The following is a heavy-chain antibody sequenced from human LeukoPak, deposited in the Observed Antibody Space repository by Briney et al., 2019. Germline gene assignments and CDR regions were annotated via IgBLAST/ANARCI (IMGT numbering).Heavy chain of an antibody. Sequence: ASVKVSCKASRYTFTSYTMHWVRQAPGQRLEWMGWINAGNGNTKYSQAFQGRVTITRDTSANTAYMELSSLRSEDMAVYYCARGEKRQLVGSSEKYFQHWGQGTLVTVSS. J-gene: IGHJ1*01. CDR3: ARGEKRQLVGSSEKYFQH. CDR2: INAGNGNT. D-gene: IGHD6-13*01. CDR1: RYTFTSYT. V-gene: IGHV1-3*03.